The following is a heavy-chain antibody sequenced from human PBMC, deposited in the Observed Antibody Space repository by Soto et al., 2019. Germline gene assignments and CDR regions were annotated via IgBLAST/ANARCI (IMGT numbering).Heavy chain of an antibody. Sequence: QVTLKEYGPVLVNPTEALTLTCTVSGFSLSNARMGVSWIRQPPGQALQWLAHIFSNDEKSYSTPMKSRRTITNDTSKRQVGLTFTHMDPVHTATYYCARIATYGSGRYAYDFNYWVHGTLVTVSS. V-gene: IGHV2-26*01. CDR1: GFSLSNARMG. D-gene: IGHD3-10*01. CDR3: ARIATYGSGRYAYDFNY. CDR2: IFSNDEK. J-gene: IGHJ4*01.